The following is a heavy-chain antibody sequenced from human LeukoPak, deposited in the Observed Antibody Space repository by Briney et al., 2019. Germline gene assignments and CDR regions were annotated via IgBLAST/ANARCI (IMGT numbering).Heavy chain of an antibody. CDR3: ATYDSWTGYNIAY. V-gene: IGHV3-7*03. CDR2: INRDGSEK. CDR1: GFTLSSRW. D-gene: IGHD3-3*01. J-gene: IGHJ4*02. Sequence: GGSLRLSCVVSGFTLSSRWMMWVRQAPGEGLEWMTNINRDGSEKNYVDSVKGRFTITRDNAENSLYLQMNSLKVEDSAIYYCATYDSWTGYNIAYWGQGTLVTVSS.